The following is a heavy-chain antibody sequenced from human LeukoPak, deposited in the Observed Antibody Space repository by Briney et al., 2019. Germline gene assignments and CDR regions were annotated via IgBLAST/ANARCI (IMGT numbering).Heavy chain of an antibody. CDR1: EFTFSSYW. D-gene: IGHD3-16*01. V-gene: IGHV3-7*01. Sequence: GGSLRLSCAASEFTFSSYWMSWVRQAPGKGLEWVANIKQDGSEKYYVDSVKGRFTISRDNAKNSLYLQMNSLRAEDTAVYYCASGGPPDVAFDIWGQGTMVTVSS. CDR3: ASGGPPDVAFDI. CDR2: IKQDGSEK. J-gene: IGHJ3*02.